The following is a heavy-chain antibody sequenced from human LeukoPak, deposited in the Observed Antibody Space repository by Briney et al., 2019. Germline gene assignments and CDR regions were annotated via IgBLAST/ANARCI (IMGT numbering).Heavy chain of an antibody. D-gene: IGHD3-22*01. J-gene: IGHJ3*02. CDR3: ATVSYDSSGYYPVYAFDI. CDR2: FDPEDGET. V-gene: IGHV1-24*01. CDR1: GYTLTESS. Sequence: ASVKVSCKVSGYTLTESSMHWVRQAPGKGLEWMGGFDPEDGETIYAQKFQGRVTMTEDTSTDTAYMELSSLRSEDTAVYYCATVSYDSSGYYPVYAFDIWGQGTMVTVSS.